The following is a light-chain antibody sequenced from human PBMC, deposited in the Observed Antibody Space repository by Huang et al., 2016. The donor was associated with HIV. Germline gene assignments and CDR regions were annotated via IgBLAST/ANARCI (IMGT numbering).Light chain of an antibody. CDR2: GAS. CDR3: QHYDNWAPAT. J-gene: IGKJ1*01. Sequence: EIVMTQSPVTLSVSPGERATLSCRASQNVSTNLAWYHHKPCRAPRLLIYGASTRATSVPARVRASGSGTEFTLTVGGLRSDDFAVYYCQHYDNWAPATFGQGTKLEFK. V-gene: IGKV3-15*01. CDR1: QNVSTN.